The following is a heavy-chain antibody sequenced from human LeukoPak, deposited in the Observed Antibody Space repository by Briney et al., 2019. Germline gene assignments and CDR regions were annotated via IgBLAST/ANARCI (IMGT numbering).Heavy chain of an antibody. Sequence: PGGSLRLSCAASGFTFSSYSMNWVRQAPGKGLEWVSSISSSSSYIYYADSVKGRFTISRDNAKNSLYLQMNSLRAEDTAVYYCAKDRNYYGSGSYYVPFDYWGQGTLVTVSS. CDR1: GFTFSSYS. D-gene: IGHD3-10*01. J-gene: IGHJ4*02. CDR3: AKDRNYYGSGSYYVPFDY. V-gene: IGHV3-21*01. CDR2: ISSSSSYI.